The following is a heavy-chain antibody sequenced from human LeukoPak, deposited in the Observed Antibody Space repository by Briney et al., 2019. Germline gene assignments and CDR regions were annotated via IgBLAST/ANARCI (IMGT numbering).Heavy chain of an antibody. CDR2: ISYDGSNK. CDR1: GFTFSSYG. D-gene: IGHD3-22*01. Sequence: GRSLRLSCAASGFTFSSYGMHWVRQAPGKGLEWVAVISYDGSNKYYADSVKGRFTISRDNSKNTLYLQMNSLRAEDTAVYYCAKDLETYYYDSSGPSYWGQGTLVTVFS. V-gene: IGHV3-30*18. J-gene: IGHJ4*02. CDR3: AKDLETYYYDSSGPSY.